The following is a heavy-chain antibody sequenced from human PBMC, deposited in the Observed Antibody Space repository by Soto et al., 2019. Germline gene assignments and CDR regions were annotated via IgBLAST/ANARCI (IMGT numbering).Heavy chain of an antibody. CDR1: GDLFNNYA. CDR3: AASSSVAAAGYFNF. V-gene: IGHV1-69*06. J-gene: IGHJ4*02. CDR2: ISPLFSTT. D-gene: IGHD6-13*01. Sequence: QVQLVQSGAEVKEPGSSVKVSCKATGDLFNNYAFNWVRQVPGQGLEWMGRISPLFSTTNYAQKFQGRVTIGADKLTTIVYLEVSNLESEDTDMYYCAASSSVAAAGYFNFWGQGTLVTVSP.